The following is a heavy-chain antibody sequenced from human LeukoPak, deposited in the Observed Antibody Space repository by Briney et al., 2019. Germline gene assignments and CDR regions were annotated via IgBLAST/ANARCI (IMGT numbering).Heavy chain of an antibody. J-gene: IGHJ4*02. V-gene: IGHV3-21*01. CDR2: VSSSSTYI. Sequence: PGGSLRLSCAASGFTFSSYEMNWVRQAPGKGLEWVSSVSSSSTYIYYADSVKGRFTISRDNAKNSLYLQMNSLRAEDTAVYYCARDRIVVAPTSIGYWGQGTLVTVSS. D-gene: IGHD2-2*01. CDR3: ARDRIVVAPTSIGY. CDR1: GFTFSSYE.